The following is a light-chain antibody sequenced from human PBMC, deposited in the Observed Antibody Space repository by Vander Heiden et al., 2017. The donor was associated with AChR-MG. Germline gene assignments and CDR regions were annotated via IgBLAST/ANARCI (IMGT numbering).Light chain of an antibody. CDR3: QQYENLLPWT. CDR2: DAS. Sequence: DIQMTQSPSSLSASVGDRVTITCQASQDISNYLNWYQQKPGKAPKLLIYDASNLETGVPSRFSGSGYGTDFTFTISSRQPEDIATYYCQQYENLLPWTFGQGTKVEIK. V-gene: IGKV1-33*01. CDR1: QDISNY. J-gene: IGKJ1*01.